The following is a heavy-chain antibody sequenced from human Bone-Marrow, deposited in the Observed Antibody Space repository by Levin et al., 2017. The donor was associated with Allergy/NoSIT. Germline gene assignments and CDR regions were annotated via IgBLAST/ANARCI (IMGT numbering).Heavy chain of an antibody. CDR3: AKDRDFYGSGSLGN. V-gene: IGHV3-23*01. Sequence: SCAASGFTFSNYAMSWVRQAPGKGLEWFSGISGRGDSTYAGDSVKGRFTISRDNSKNTLYLQMNSLRAEDTAVYYCAKDRDFYGSGSLGNWGQGTLVTVSS. J-gene: IGHJ4*02. D-gene: IGHD3-10*01. CDR2: ISGRGDST. CDR1: GFTFSNYA.